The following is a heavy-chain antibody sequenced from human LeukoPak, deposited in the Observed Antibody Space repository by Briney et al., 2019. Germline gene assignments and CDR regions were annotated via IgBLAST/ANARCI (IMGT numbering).Heavy chain of an antibody. CDR1: GFTFSSYS. CDR3: ARTSSGWYEDAFDI. J-gene: IGHJ3*02. Sequence: KTRGSLRLSCAVSGFTFSSYSMNWVRQAPGKGLEWVSSISSSSSYIYYADSVKGRFTISRDNAKNSLYLQMNSLRAEDTAVYYCARTSSGWYEDAFDIWGQGTMVTVSS. CDR2: ISSSSSYI. D-gene: IGHD6-19*01. V-gene: IGHV3-21*01.